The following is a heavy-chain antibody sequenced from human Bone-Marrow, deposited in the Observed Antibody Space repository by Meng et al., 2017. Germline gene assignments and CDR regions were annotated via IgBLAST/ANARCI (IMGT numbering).Heavy chain of an antibody. Sequence: ESLKISCAASGFTFSNAWMSWVRQAPGKGLEWVGRIKSKTDGGTTDYAAHVKGRFTISRDNSKNTLYLQMNSLKTEDTAVYYCTTDRWLVVYYWGQGTLVTVSS. CDR3: TTDRWLVVYY. V-gene: IGHV3-15*01. CDR2: IKSKTDGGTT. CDR1: GFTFSNAW. D-gene: IGHD6-19*01. J-gene: IGHJ4*02.